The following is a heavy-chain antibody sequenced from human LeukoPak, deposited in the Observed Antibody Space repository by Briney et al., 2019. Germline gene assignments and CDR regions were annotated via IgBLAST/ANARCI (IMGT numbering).Heavy chain of an antibody. J-gene: IGHJ3*02. Sequence: SQTLSLTCAVSGGSISSGGYSWSWIRQPPGKGLEWIGYIYHSGSTYYNPSLKSRVTLSVDRSKNQFSLKLSSVTAADTAVYYCARSSGAGAFDIWGQGTMVTVSS. CDR3: ARSSGAGAFDI. D-gene: IGHD1-26*01. CDR2: IYHSGST. V-gene: IGHV4-30-2*01. CDR1: GGSISSGGYS.